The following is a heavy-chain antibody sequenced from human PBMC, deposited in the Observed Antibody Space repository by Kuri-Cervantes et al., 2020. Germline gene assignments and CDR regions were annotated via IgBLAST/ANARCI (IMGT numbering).Heavy chain of an antibody. CDR1: GFIFSNYG. CDR2: IIGSGDAA. CDR3: ARQSPNSGSDY. J-gene: IGHJ4*02. D-gene: IGHD5-12*01. V-gene: IGHV3-23*01. Sequence: GESLKISCVTSGFIFSNYGMSWVRQAPGKGLGRVAAIIGSGDAAFHADSVKGRFTISRDNSRNTLYLQMNSLRAEDTAFYYCARQSPNSGSDYWGQGTLVTVSS.